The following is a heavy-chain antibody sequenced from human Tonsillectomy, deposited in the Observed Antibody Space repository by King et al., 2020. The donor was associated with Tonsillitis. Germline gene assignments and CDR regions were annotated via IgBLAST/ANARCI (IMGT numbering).Heavy chain of an antibody. V-gene: IGHV1-69*01. CDR1: GGTLKNYA. Sequence: HAQLVQSGAEVKTPGSSVKVSCKASGGTLKNYAVCWVRQAPGQGLEWMGGVIPILETPNYAHKFQGRLTITADLSTNTAYMDLSGLRSDDTALYYCARLSNYGLDVWGQGTAVTVTS. CDR2: VIPILETP. J-gene: IGHJ6*02. CDR3: ARLSNYGLDV.